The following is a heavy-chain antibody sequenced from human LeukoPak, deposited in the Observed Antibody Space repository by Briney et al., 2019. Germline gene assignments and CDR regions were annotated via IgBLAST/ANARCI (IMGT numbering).Heavy chain of an antibody. CDR3: AKDRTPRSYYYGSGSIFDY. J-gene: IGHJ4*02. Sequence: GGSLRLSCAASGFTFDDYAMHWVRQAPGKGLEWVSGISWNSGSIGYADSVKGRFTISRDNAKNSLYLQMNSLRAEDTALYYCAKDRTPRSYYYGSGSIFDYWGQGTLVTVSS. CDR1: GFTFDDYA. V-gene: IGHV3-9*01. CDR2: ISWNSGSI. D-gene: IGHD3-10*01.